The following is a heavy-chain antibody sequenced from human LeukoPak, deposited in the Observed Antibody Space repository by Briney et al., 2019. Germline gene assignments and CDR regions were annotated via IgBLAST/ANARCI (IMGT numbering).Heavy chain of an antibody. Sequence: SGTLSLTCAVSGGSISSSNWWSWVRQPPGKGLEWIGEIYHSGSTNYNPSLKSRVTISVDKSKNQFSLKLSSVTAADTAVYYCASSLYSSGWALNSGAFDIWGQGTMVTVSS. CDR1: GGSISSSNW. J-gene: IGHJ3*02. V-gene: IGHV4-4*02. D-gene: IGHD6-25*01. CDR2: IYHSGST. CDR3: ASSLYSSGWALNSGAFDI.